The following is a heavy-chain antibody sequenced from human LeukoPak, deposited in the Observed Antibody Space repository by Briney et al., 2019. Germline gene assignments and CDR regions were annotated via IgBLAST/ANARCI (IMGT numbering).Heavy chain of an antibody. V-gene: IGHV1-18*01. J-gene: IGHJ4*02. CDR1: GYTYTRYG. D-gene: IGHD5-24*01. CDR2: TSAYNGNT. Sequence: ASVKVSCKASGYTYTRYGISWVRQAPGQGLEWMGWTSAYNGNTNYAQKFQGRVTVTTDTSTTTAYMELRSLRSDDTAVYYCARELTADGYRSFDYWGQGTLVTVS. CDR3: ARELTADGYRSFDY.